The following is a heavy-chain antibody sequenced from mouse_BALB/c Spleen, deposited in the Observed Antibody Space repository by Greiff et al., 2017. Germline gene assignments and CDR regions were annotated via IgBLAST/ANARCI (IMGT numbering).Heavy chain of an antibody. Sequence: VQLKESGGGLVQPGGSLKLSCAASGFDFSRYWMSWVRQAPGKGLEWIGEINPDSSTINYTPSLKDKFIISRDNAKNTLYLQMSKVRSEDTALYYCARQGGYDVDWYFDVWGAGTTVTVSS. D-gene: IGHD2-2*01. CDR3: ARQGGYDVDWYFDV. CDR1: GFDFSRYW. CDR2: INPDSSTI. V-gene: IGHV4-1*02. J-gene: IGHJ1*01.